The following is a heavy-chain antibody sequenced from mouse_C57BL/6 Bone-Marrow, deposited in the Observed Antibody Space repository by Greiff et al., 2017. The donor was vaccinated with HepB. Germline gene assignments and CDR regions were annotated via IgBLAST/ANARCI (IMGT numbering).Heavy chain of an antibody. CDR1: GFTFSDYE. D-gene: IGHD2-2*01. Sequence: EVKVVESGGGLVKPGGSLKLSCAASGFTFSDYEMHWVRQAPEKGLEWVAYISSGSSTIYYADTVKGRFTISRDNAKNTLFLQMTSLRSEDTAMYYCARRLRQPHYYAMDYWGQGTSVTVSS. J-gene: IGHJ4*01. CDR3: ARRLRQPHYYAMDY. CDR2: ISSGSSTI. V-gene: IGHV5-17*01.